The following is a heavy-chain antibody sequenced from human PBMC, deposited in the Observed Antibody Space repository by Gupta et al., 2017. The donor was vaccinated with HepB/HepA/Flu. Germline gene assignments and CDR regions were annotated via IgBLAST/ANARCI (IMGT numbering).Heavy chain of an antibody. D-gene: IGHD2-2*01. V-gene: IGHV3-48*02. CDR1: GFTFSSYS. J-gene: IGHJ4*02. Sequence: EVQLVEFGGGLVQPGGSLRLSCASSGFTFSSYSMTWVRQAPGKGLEWVSYISSSITIYYADSVKGRFTISRDNAKNSLYLQMNSLRDEDTAVYYCARGGYQLLVYDYWGQGTLVTVSS. CDR3: ARGGYQLLVYDY. CDR2: ISSSITI.